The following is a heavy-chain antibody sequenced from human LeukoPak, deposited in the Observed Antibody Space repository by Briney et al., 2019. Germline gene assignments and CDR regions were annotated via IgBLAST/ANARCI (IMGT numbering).Heavy chain of an antibody. CDR3: ARDTCDGVSCYNGFDP. J-gene: IGHJ5*02. CDR1: GYSFTDYY. CDR2: INPNRGGT. V-gene: IGHV1-2*02. Sequence: GASVKVSCKASGYSFTDYYIHWARQAPGQGLEWMGWINPNRGGTSYAQKFQGRVTTTRDTSITTAYMELSSLRSDDTAMYYCARDTCDGVSCYNGFDPWGQGTLVTVSS. D-gene: IGHD4-17*01.